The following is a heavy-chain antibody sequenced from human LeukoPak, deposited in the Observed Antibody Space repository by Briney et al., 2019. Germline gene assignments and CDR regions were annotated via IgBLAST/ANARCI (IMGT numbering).Heavy chain of an antibody. CDR3: PRDRGIQLWSETFDN. Sequence: SVKVSCKASGYTFSSYAISWVRQAPGQGLEWMGRIIPIFGTANYAQKFQGRVTITTDESTSTAYMELSSLRSEDTAVYYCPRDRGIQLWSETFDNWGQRTLVTVSS. V-gene: IGHV1-69*05. D-gene: IGHD5-18*01. CDR2: IIPIFGTA. J-gene: IGHJ4*02. CDR1: GYTFSSYA.